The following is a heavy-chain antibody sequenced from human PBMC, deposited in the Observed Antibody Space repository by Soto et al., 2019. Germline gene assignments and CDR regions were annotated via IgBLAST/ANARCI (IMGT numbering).Heavy chain of an antibody. D-gene: IGHD4-17*01. J-gene: IGHJ6*02. CDR2: ISADNGGT. Sequence: GASVKVSSKASGYSFTSYGISWVRQAPGQGLEWVGWISADNGGTNYAQKFQGWVTMTRDPSISTAYMELSRLRSDDTAVYYCARTKITTVTPQESLGHYYYYGMDVWGQGTTVTGS. CDR1: GYSFTSYG. CDR3: ARTKITTVTPQESLGHYYYYGMDV. V-gene: IGHV1-2*04.